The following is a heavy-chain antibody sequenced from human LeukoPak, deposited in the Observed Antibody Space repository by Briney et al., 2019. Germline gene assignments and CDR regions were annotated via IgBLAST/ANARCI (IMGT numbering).Heavy chain of an antibody. CDR2: IYYSGST. D-gene: IGHD2-2*01. J-gene: IGHJ5*02. V-gene: IGHV4-31*03. CDR3: ARGKGVVPAAMRESWFDP. Sequence: PSQTLSLTCTVSGGSISSGGYYWSWIRQHPGKGLEWIGYIYYSGSTYYNPSLKSRVTISVDTSKNQFSLKLSSVTAADTAVYYCARGKGVVPAAMRESWFDPWGQGTLVTVSS. CDR1: GGSISSGGYY.